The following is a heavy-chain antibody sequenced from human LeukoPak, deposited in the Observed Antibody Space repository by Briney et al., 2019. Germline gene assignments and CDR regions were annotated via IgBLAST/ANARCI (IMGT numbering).Heavy chain of an antibody. J-gene: IGHJ4*02. Sequence: GESLQISCKGSGYTFTNYWIAWVRQMPGKGLEWMGVIFPDDSDTRYSPSFQGQVTISADRFINTAYLQWSSLKASDTAMYYCARPSYSGSYYSPLDHWGQGTLVTVSS. D-gene: IGHD1-26*01. CDR2: IFPDDSDT. CDR3: ARPSYSGSYYSPLDH. V-gene: IGHV5-51*01. CDR1: GYTFTNYW.